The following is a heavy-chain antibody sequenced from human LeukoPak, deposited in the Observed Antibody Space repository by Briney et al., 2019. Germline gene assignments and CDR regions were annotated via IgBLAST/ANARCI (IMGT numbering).Heavy chain of an antibody. D-gene: IGHD5-12*01. V-gene: IGHV3-33*01. CDR3: VRDYSGYDRFDS. J-gene: IGHJ4*02. Sequence: GGSLRLSCVVSGFIFTNYGMHWVRQAPGKGLEWVADIWFDGSKKYYADSVKGRFTVSRDNSMNTLYLQMNSLRIDDTAVYYCVRDYSGYDRFDSWGQGTLVTVSS. CDR2: IWFDGSKK. CDR1: GFIFTNYG.